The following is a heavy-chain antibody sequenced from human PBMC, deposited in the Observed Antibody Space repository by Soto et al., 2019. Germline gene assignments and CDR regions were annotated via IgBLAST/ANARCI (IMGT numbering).Heavy chain of an antibody. CDR2: INPNSGGT. CDR3: ARGETRPLYYYGMDV. CDR1: GYTFTGYY. V-gene: IGHV1-2*04. J-gene: IGHJ6*02. Sequence: ASVKVSFKASGYTFTGYYMHWVRQAPGQGLEWMGWINPNSGGTNYAQKFQGWVTMTRDTSISTAYMELSRLRSDDTAVYYCARGETRPLYYYGMDVWGQGTTVTVSS.